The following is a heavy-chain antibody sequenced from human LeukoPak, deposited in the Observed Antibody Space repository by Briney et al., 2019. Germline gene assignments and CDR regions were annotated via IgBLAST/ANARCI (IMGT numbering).Heavy chain of an antibody. CDR3: TTGGSSCSY. J-gene: IGHJ4*02. CDR2: IKSKTDGGTT. V-gene: IGHV3-15*01. D-gene: IGHD6-13*01. CDR1: GFTFGDYA. Sequence: GGSLRLSCTASGFTFGDYAMNWFRQAPGKGLEWVGRIKSKTDGGTTDYAAPVKGRFAISRDDSKNTLYLQMNSLKTEDTAVYYCTTGGSSCSYWGQGTLVTVSS.